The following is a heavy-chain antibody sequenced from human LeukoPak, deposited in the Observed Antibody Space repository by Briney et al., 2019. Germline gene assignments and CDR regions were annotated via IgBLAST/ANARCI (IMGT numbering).Heavy chain of an antibody. V-gene: IGHV4-39*01. CDR1: GGSFNNYY. D-gene: IGHD3-10*01. Sequence: PSETLSLTCAVYGGSFNNYYWSWIRQPPGKGLEWIGSIYFSGGTYYNASLKSRVTISVDTSKNQFSLKLSSVTAADTAVYYCARQTGSGLFSLPGGQGTLVTVSS. J-gene: IGHJ4*02. CDR3: ARQTGSGLFSLP. CDR2: IYFSGGT.